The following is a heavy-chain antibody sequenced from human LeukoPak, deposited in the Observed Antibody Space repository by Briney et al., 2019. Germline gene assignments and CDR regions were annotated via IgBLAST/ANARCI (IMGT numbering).Heavy chain of an antibody. J-gene: IGHJ4*02. CDR2: ISYDGSNK. D-gene: IGHD3-10*01. CDR1: GFTFSSYA. V-gene: IGHV3-30*04. CDR3: ARSRGSGATHYYFDY. Sequence: PGGSLRLSCAASGFTFSSYAMHWVRQAPGKGLEWAAVISYDGSNKYYADSVKGRFTISRDNSKNTLYLQMNSLRAEDTAVYYCARSRGSGATHYYFDYWGQGTLVTVSS.